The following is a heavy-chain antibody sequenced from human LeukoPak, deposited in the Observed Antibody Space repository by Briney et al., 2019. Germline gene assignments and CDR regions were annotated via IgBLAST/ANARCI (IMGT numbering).Heavy chain of an antibody. CDR2: INPNSGGT. J-gene: IGHJ6*02. CDR1: RYTFTGYY. CDR3: ARVDRYDYYYYGMDV. D-gene: IGHD2-2*03. V-gene: IGHV1-2*02. Sequence: ASLKVSCKASRYTFTGYYMHWVRQAPGQGLEWMGWINPNSGGTNYAQKFQGRVTMTMDTSISTAYMELSRLRSDDTAVYYCARVDRYDYYYYGMDVWGQGTTVTVSS.